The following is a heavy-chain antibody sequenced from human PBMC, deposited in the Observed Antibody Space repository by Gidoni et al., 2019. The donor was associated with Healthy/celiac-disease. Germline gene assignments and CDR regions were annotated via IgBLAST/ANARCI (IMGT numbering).Heavy chain of an antibody. J-gene: IGHJ4*02. V-gene: IGHV4-34*01. CDR1: GGSFSGYY. Sequence: QVQLQQWGAGLLKPSETLSLTCAVYGGSFSGYYWSGIRQPPGKGLEWIGEINHSGSTNYNPSLKSRVTISVDTSKNQFSLKLSSVTAADTAVYYCARGRVAARRYYFDYWGQGTLVTVSS. D-gene: IGHD6-6*01. CDR2: INHSGST. CDR3: ARGRVAARRYYFDY.